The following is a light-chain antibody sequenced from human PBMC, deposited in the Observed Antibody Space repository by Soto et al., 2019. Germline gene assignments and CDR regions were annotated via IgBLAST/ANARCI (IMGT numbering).Light chain of an antibody. CDR3: QQRSNWPPVLVT. J-gene: IGKJ4*01. CDR1: QRVSSY. V-gene: IGKV3-11*01. Sequence: EIVLTQSPATLSLSPGERATLSCRARQRVSSYLAWYQQKPGQAPRLLIYDAVNRATGIPARFSGSGSGTDFTLTITSLEPEDSAVYYCQQRSNWPPVLVTFGGGTKVEIK. CDR2: DAV.